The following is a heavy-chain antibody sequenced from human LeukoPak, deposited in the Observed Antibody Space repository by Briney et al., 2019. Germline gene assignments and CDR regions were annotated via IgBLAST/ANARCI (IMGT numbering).Heavy chain of an antibody. CDR3: ARAGPRNYGGNPVGY. V-gene: IGHV4-4*02. J-gene: IGHJ4*02. CDR1: GGSISSSNW. Sequence: PSETLSLTCAVSGGSISSSNWWSWVRQPPGKGLEWIGEIYHSGSTNYNPSLKSRVTISVDKSKNQFSLKLSSVTAADTAVYYCARAGPRNYGGNPVGYWGQGTLVTVSS. CDR2: IYHSGST. D-gene: IGHD4-23*01.